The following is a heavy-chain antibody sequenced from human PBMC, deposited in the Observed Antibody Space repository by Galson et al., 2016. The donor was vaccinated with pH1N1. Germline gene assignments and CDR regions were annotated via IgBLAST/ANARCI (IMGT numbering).Heavy chain of an antibody. Sequence: CAISGDSVSSSSDTWNWIRQSPRRGLEWLGRIYHRSKWYYEYAPSLQGRLRISPDTSSNQMSLHLNSVTLDDAAVYYCAREVWLRRGYYIDHWGQGSLVSVSS. V-gene: IGHV6-1*01. D-gene: IGHD3-3*01. J-gene: IGHJ4*02. CDR1: GDSVSSSSDT. CDR2: IYHRSKWYY. CDR3: AREVWLRRGYYIDH.